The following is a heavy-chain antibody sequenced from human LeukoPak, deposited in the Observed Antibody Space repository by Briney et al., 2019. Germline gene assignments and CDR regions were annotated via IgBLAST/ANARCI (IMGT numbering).Heavy chain of an antibody. CDR1: GDSISSSYY. D-gene: IGHD3-22*01. CDR3: ARRRYYDSTGLLD. J-gene: IGHJ1*01. CDR2: IYYSGSS. V-gene: IGHV4-39*01. Sequence: SETLSLTCTVSGDSISSSYYWGWVRQPPGKGLEWIADIYYSGSSYYSPSLKSRVTISLDTSKNQFSLKLRSVTAADTAVYFCARRRYYDSTGLLDWGQGTPVSVSS.